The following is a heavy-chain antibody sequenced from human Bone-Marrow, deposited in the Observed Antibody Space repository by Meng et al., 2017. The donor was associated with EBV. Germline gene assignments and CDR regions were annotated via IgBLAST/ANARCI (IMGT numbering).Heavy chain of an antibody. V-gene: IGHV1-69*01. D-gene: IGHD3-10*01. CDR3: ASESGRGFTPDY. Sequence: QVQWVKLGAEGKKPGSSVKVSGKTSGGTFSSDAISWVRQAPGQGPVWLGGLIPMSGAPYYAQNFQGRVTITADESTSTHYMELSNLRSEDTAMYYCASESGRGFTPDYWGQGTLVTVSS. CDR2: LIPMSGAP. CDR1: GGTFSSDA. J-gene: IGHJ4*02.